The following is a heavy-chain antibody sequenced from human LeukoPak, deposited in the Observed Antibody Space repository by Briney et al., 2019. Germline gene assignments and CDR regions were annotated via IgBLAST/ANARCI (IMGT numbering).Heavy chain of an antibody. Sequence: SETLSLTCTVSGYSISSGYYWGWIRQPPGKGLEWIGNIYHSGRTYYNPSLKSRVTISIDTSKNQFSLRLTSVTAADTAVYYCARQTGSGLFILPGGQGTLVTVSS. V-gene: IGHV4-38-2*02. J-gene: IGHJ4*02. CDR2: IYHSGRT. CDR3: ARQTGSGLFILP. D-gene: IGHD3/OR15-3a*01. CDR1: GYSISSGYY.